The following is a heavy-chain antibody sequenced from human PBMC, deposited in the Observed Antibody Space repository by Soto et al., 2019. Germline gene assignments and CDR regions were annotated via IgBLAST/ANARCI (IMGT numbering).Heavy chain of an antibody. CDR1: GFTVSSNY. J-gene: IGHJ4*02. CDR2: IYSGGST. CDR3: ARSRVYSSSWYSDS. V-gene: IGHV3-66*01. D-gene: IGHD6-13*01. Sequence: PGGSLRLSCAASGFTVSSNYMTWVRQAPGKGLEWVSVIYSGGSTYYADSVKGRFAISRDSSKNTLYLQMNSLRAEDTAVYYCARSRVYSSSWYSDSWGQGTLVTVSS.